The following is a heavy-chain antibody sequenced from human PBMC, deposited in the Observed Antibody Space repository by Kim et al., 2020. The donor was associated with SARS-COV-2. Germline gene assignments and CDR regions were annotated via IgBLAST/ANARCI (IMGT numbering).Heavy chain of an antibody. CDR2: GNT. V-gene: IGHV1-3*01. D-gene: IGHD5-12*01. CDR3: ARATGYGMDV. Sequence: GNTKYSQKFQGRVTITRDTSASTAYMELGSLRSEDTAVYYCARATGYGMDVWGQGTTVTVSS. J-gene: IGHJ6*02.